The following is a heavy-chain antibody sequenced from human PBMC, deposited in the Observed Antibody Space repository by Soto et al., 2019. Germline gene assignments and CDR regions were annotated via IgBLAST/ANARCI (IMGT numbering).Heavy chain of an antibody. CDR2: ISAYNGNT. CDR3: ARGEGFTGDYVGFYYMDV. D-gene: IGHD3-10*02. J-gene: IGHJ6*03. CDR1: GYTFTSYG. V-gene: IGHV1-18*01. Sequence: ASVKVSCKASGYTFTSYGISWVRQAPGQGFEWMGWISAYNGNTNYAQKLQGRVTMTTDTSTSTAYMELRSLRSDDTAVYYCARGEGFTGDYVGFYYMDVWGKGTTVTVSS.